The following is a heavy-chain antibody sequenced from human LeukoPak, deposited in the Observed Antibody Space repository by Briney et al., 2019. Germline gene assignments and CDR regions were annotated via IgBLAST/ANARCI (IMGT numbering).Heavy chain of an antibody. CDR3: VARGI. Sequence: GGSLRLSCAASGFTFSEALMTWVRQAPGKGLEWVRHIKSKAAGGTIAYAAPVKGRFTISRDDSEHTLYLQLSSLKTEDTAVYYCVARGIWGQGTLVTVSS. J-gene: IGHJ4*02. D-gene: IGHD5-12*01. V-gene: IGHV3-15*01. CDR2: IKSKAAGGTI. CDR1: GFTFSEAL.